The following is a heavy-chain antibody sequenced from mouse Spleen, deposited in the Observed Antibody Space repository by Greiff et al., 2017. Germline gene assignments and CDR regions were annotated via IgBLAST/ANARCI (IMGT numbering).Heavy chain of an antibody. D-gene: IGHD4-1*01. CDR2: ISYSGST. V-gene: IGHV3-1*01. CDR3: ARDLTGTPFAY. J-gene: IGHJ3*01. Sequence: EVKLQESGPGMVKPSQSLSLTCTVTGYSITSGYDWHWIRHFPGNKLEWMGYISYSGSTNYNPSLKSRISITHDTSKNHFFLKLNSVTTEDTATYYCARDLTGTPFAYWGQGTLVTVSA. CDR1: GYSITSGYD.